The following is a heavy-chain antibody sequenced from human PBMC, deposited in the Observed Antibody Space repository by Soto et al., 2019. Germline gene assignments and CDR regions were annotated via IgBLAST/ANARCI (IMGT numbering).Heavy chain of an antibody. CDR1: GDSIRSSSY. Sequence: SETLSLTCTVSGDSIRSSSYWGWIRQPPGKGLEWIGSIHSTGNTYYNPSLNSQVTISVDTSKNQFSLNVISVTAADMAVFYCRRHFSNGWDYQSGQDVWGQGATVTVSS. CDR3: RRHFSNGWDYQSGQDV. CDR2: IHSTGNT. J-gene: IGHJ6*02. V-gene: IGHV4-39*01. D-gene: IGHD6-19*01.